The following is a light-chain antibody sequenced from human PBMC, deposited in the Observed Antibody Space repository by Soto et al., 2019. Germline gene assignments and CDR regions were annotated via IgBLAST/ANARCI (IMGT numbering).Light chain of an antibody. CDR3: QQYGSSPPLT. V-gene: IGKV3-20*01. Sequence: EIVLTQSPGTLSLSPGERATLSCRARQSVSSSYLAWYQQKPGQAPRLLIYGASSRATGIPDRFSGSGSRTDFTLTISRLEPEDFAVYYCQQYGSSPPLTFGGGTKVEIK. J-gene: IGKJ4*01. CDR1: QSVSSSY. CDR2: GAS.